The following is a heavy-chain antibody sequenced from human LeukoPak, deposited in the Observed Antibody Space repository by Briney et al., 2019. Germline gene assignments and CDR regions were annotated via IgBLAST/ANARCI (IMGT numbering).Heavy chain of an antibody. CDR3: AIWTIGYGDYVDY. J-gene: IGHJ4*02. V-gene: IGHV1-18*01. D-gene: IGHD4-17*01. Sequence: XVXQAPGQXXEWMGWISAYNGNTNYAQKLQGRVTMTTDTSTSTAYMELRSLRSDDTAVYYCAIWTIGYGDYVDYWGQGTLVTVSS. CDR2: ISAYNGNT.